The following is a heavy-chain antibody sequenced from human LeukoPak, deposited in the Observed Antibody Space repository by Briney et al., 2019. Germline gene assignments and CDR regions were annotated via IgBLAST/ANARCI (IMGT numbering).Heavy chain of an antibody. D-gene: IGHD4-23*01. J-gene: IGHJ4*02. CDR2: ISAYNGNT. V-gene: IGHV1-18*01. CDR3: ARGDELDYGGNSDY. Sequence: ASVKVSCKASGHTFTSYGIRWVRQAPGKGLEWMGWISAYNGNTNYAQKLQGRVTMTTDTSTSTAYMELRSLRSDDTAVYYCARGDELDYGGNSDYWGQGTLVTVSS. CDR1: GHTFTSYG.